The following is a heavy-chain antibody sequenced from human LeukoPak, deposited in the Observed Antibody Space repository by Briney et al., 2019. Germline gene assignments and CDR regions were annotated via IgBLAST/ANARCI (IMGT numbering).Heavy chain of an antibody. Sequence: WASVKVSFKASGGTFSSYAISWVRQAPGQGLEWMGRIIPIPGIANYAQKFQGRVTITADKSTSTAYMELSSLRSEDTAVYYCARGGVQHYYGSGSYHYFDYWGQGTLVTVSS. CDR3: ARGGVQHYYGSGSYHYFDY. J-gene: IGHJ4*02. CDR1: GGTFSSYA. D-gene: IGHD3-10*01. CDR2: IIPIPGIA. V-gene: IGHV1-69*04.